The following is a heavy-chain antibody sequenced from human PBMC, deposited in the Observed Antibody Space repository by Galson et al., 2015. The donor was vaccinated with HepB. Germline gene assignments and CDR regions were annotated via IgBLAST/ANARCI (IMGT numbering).Heavy chain of an antibody. Sequence: SLRLSCAASGFTFSSYAMHWVRQAPGKGLEYVSAISSNGGSTYYANSVKGRFTIPRDNSKNTLYLQMGSLRAEDMAVYYCARVPGGNQIEGIDYWGQGTLVTVSS. J-gene: IGHJ4*02. V-gene: IGHV3-64*01. CDR2: ISSNGGST. CDR1: GFTFSSYA. D-gene: IGHD4-23*01. CDR3: ARVPGGNQIEGIDY.